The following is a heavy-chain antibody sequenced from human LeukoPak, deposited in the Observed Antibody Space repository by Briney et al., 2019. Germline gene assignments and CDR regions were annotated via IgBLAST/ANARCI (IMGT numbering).Heavy chain of an antibody. V-gene: IGHV4-34*01. CDR3: TRMTTGHDY. CDR1: GVSFNDYY. D-gene: IGHD4-17*01. CDR2: INHSGYT. J-gene: IGHJ4*02. Sequence: PSATLSLTCAVSGVSFNDYYWSWVRPPPGKGLEWIGEINHSGYTNDSPSLKSRVTLSIDTSRKQFSLNLRSVTVADTGIYYCTRMTTGHDYWGQGTLVTVSS.